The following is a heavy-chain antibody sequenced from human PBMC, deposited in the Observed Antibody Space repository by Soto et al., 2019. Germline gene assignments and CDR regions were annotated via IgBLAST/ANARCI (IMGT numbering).Heavy chain of an antibody. CDR2: VSGYTGNT. CDR1: GYIFTNYD. V-gene: IGHV1-18*01. Sequence: QVQLVQSETEVKKPGASVKVSCKASGYIFTNYDITWVRQAPGQGLEWMGWVSGYTGNTKYAQKFQDRVTMTTDTSARTAHMKLRSLSSDDTAVYYPAPFGPAPYYYYGVDVWGQGTTVSVSS. D-gene: IGHD3-16*01. J-gene: IGHJ6*02. CDR3: APFGPAPYYYYGVDV.